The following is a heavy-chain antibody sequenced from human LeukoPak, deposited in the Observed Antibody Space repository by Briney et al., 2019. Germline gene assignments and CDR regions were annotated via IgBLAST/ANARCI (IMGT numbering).Heavy chain of an antibody. V-gene: IGHV3-33*01. CDR1: GFTFSSYG. CDR3: ARERGWLNDYNWFDP. CDR2: IWYDGGNK. Sequence: GRSLRLSCAASGFTFSSYGMHWVRQAPGKGLEWVAVIWYDGGNKYYADSVKGRFTISRDNSKNTLYLQMNSLRAEDTAVYYCARERGWLNDYNWFDPWGQGTLVTVSS. J-gene: IGHJ5*02. D-gene: IGHD3-22*01.